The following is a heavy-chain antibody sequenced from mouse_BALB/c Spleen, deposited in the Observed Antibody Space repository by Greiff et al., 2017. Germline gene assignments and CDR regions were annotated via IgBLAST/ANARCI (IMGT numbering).Heavy chain of an antibody. CDR2: IWSGGST. CDR1: GFSFTSYG. V-gene: IGHV2-2*02. CDR3: ARGGYAMDY. J-gene: IGHJ4*01. Sequence: VQRVESGPGLVQPSQSLSITCTVSGFSFTSYGVHWVRQSPGKGLEWLGVIWSGGSTDYNAAFISRLSISKDNSKSQVFFKMNSLQANDTAIYYCARGGYAMDYWGQGTSVTVSS.